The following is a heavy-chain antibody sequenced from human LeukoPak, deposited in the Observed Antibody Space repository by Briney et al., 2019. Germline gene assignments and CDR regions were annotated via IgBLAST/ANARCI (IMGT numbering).Heavy chain of an antibody. Sequence: GGSLRLSCAASGFTLSNAWMSWVRQAPGKGLEWVANIKQDGSEKQYVDSVKGRFAISRDSAKKSLYLQINTLRAEDTAVYYCVRGPHIAATSYWGQGTLVTVSS. CDR2: IKQDGSEK. CDR1: GFTLSNAW. CDR3: VRGPHIAATSY. D-gene: IGHD6-25*01. V-gene: IGHV3-7*03. J-gene: IGHJ4*02.